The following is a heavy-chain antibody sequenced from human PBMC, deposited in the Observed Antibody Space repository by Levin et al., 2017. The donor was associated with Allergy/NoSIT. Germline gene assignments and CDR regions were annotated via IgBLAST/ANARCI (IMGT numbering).Heavy chain of an antibody. CDR2: IYYSGST. CDR3: ARSVAGTDY. D-gene: IGHD6-19*01. J-gene: IGHJ4*02. CDR1: GGSISSYY. V-gene: IGHV4-59*08. Sequence: SQTLSLTRTVSGGSISSYYWSWIRRPPGKGLEWIGYIYYSGSTNYNPSLKSRVTISVDTSKNQFSLKLSSVTAADTAVDYCARSVAGTDYWGQGTLVTVSS.